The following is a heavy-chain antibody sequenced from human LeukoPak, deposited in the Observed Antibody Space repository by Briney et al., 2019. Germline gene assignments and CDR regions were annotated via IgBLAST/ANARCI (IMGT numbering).Heavy chain of an antibody. CDR3: ASHSYGLYYYYYYMDV. CDR1: GGTFSSYA. CDR2: IIPIFGTA. D-gene: IGHD5-18*01. V-gene: IGHV1-69*05. Sequence: SVKVSCKASGGTFSSYAISWVRQAPGQGPEWMGGIIPIFGTANYAQKFQGRVTITTDESTCTAYMELSSLRSEDTAVYYCASHSYGLYYYYYYMDVWGKGTTVTVSS. J-gene: IGHJ6*03.